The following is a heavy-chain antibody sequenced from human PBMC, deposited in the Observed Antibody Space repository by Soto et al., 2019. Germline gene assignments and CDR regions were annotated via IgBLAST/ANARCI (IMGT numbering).Heavy chain of an antibody. CDR3: ARDTRFLEWLPALDYYYYGMDV. D-gene: IGHD3-3*01. Sequence: GASVKVSCKASGYTFTSYGISWVRQAPGQGLEWMGWISAYNGNTNYAQKLQGRVTMTTDTSTSTAYMELRSLRSDDTAVYYCARDTRFLEWLPALDYYYYGMDVWGQGTTVTVSS. CDR1: GYTFTSYG. J-gene: IGHJ6*02. CDR2: ISAYNGNT. V-gene: IGHV1-18*04.